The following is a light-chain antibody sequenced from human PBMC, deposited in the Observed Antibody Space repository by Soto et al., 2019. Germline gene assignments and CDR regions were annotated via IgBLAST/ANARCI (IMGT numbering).Light chain of an antibody. V-gene: IGKV1-5*03. CDR1: QSISSW. CDR3: QQYNSYPWT. CDR2: KAS. Sequence: DIQMIQSPSTLSASVGDRVTITCRASQSISSWLAWYQQKPGKAPNLLIYKASSLESGVPSRFSGSGSGTEFTLTISSLQPDDFATYYCQQYNSYPWTFGQGTKVDIK. J-gene: IGKJ1*01.